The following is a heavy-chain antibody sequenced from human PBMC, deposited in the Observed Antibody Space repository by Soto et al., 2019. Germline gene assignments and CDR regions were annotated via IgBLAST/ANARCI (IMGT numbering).Heavy chain of an antibody. J-gene: IGHJ6*04. Sequence: QVQLVQSGAEVKKPGSSVKVSCKASGGTFSSYAISWVRQAPGQGLEWMGGIIHISGTANYAQKFQGRVTITADETTSTAYMELSSMRSEETAVYYCASSQSSSTSLEIYYCYYYGMDVWGKGTTVTVSS. CDR3: ASSQSSSTSLEIYYCYYYGMDV. V-gene: IGHV1-69*01. CDR2: IIHISGTA. CDR1: GGTFSSYA. D-gene: IGHD2-2*01.